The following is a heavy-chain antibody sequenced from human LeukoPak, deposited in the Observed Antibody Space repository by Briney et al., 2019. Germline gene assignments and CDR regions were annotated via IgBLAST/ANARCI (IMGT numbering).Heavy chain of an antibody. CDR3: ARFSAMYAFDI. J-gene: IGHJ3*02. CDR2: IYHSGST. Sequence: PSETLSLTCAVSGYSISSGYYWGWIRQPPGQGLEWIGSIYHSGSTYYNPSLKSRVTISVGTSKNQFSLKLSSVTAADTAVYYCARFSAMYAFDIWGQGTMVTVSS. V-gene: IGHV4-38-2*01. D-gene: IGHD2-2*01. CDR1: GYSISSGYY.